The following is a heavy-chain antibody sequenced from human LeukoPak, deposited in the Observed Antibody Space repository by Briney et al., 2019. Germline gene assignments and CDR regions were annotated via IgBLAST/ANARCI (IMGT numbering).Heavy chain of an antibody. V-gene: IGHV4-38-2*01. CDR3: ARGRAGSYRSYFDY. D-gene: IGHD3-10*01. CDR1: GYSISSGYY. CDR2: IYHSGST. Sequence: SETLSLTCAVPGYSISSGYYWGWIRQPPGKGLEWIGSIYHSGSTYYNPSLQSRVTISVDTSKNQFSLNLSSVTAADTAVYYCARGRAGSYRSYFDYWGQGTLVTVSS. J-gene: IGHJ4*02.